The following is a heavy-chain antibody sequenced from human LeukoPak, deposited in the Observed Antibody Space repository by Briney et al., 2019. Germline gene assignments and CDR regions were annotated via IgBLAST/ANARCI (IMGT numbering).Heavy chain of an antibody. Sequence: GSLRLSCGASGVTFTYYWMSWVRQAPGKGLVWVSRINSDGINTSYADSVKGRFTISRDNAKNTLNLQMNSLRAEDTAVYYCARDLGQYYDTSDNWFDPWGQGTLVTVSS. V-gene: IGHV3-74*01. J-gene: IGHJ5*02. CDR3: ARDLGQYYDTSDNWFDP. D-gene: IGHD3-22*01. CDR2: INSDGINT. CDR1: GVTFTYYW.